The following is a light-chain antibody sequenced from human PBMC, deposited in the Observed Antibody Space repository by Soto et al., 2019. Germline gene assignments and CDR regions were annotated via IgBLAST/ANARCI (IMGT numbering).Light chain of an antibody. CDR3: SSYVGTNSYV. Sequence: QSALTQPPSASGSPGQSVTISCTGTSSDVGGYNYVSWYQHHPGKAPKLIIYEVYKRPSGVPDRFSGSKSGNTAALTVSGLQADDEADYYCSSYVGTNSYVFGTGTEVTVL. CDR1: SSDVGGYNY. J-gene: IGLJ1*01. CDR2: EVY. V-gene: IGLV2-8*01.